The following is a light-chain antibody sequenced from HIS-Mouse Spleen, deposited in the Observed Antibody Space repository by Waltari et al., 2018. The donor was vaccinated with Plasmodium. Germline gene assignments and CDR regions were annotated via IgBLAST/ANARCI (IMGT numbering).Light chain of an antibody. CDR3: SSYTSSSTLNYV. V-gene: IGLV2-14*03. CDR1: SSDVCGYNY. CDR2: DVS. J-gene: IGLJ1*01. Sequence: QSALTQPASVSGSPGQSITLSCTGTSSDVCGYNYFPLFQQHPGKAPKLMIYDVSNRPSGVSNRFSGSKSGNTASLTISGLQAEDEADYYCSSYTSSSTLNYVFGTGTKVTVL.